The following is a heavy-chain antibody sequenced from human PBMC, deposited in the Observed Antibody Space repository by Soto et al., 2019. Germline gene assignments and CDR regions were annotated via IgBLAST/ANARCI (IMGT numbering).Heavy chain of an antibody. CDR2: IYYSGST. D-gene: IGHD3-10*01. CDR1: GGSISSYY. V-gene: IGHV4-59*01. J-gene: IGHJ4*02. CDR3: ARGSSGSPIDY. Sequence: SETVSLTCTVSGGSISSYYWSWIRQPPGKGLEWIGYIYYSGSTNYNPSLKSRVTISVDTSKNQFSLKLSSVTAADTAVYYCARGSSGSPIDYWGQGTLVTVSS.